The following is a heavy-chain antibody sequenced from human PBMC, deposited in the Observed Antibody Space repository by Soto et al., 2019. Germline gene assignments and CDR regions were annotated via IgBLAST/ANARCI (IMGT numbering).Heavy chain of an antibody. J-gene: IGHJ5*02. Sequence: SETLSLTCTVSGGSISSYYWSWIRQPPGKGLEWIGYIYYSGSTNYNPSLKSRVTISVDTSKNQFSLKLSSVTAADTAVYYCARGRYSSSWHPMNGFDPWGQGTLVTVS. CDR3: ARGRYSSSWHPMNGFDP. V-gene: IGHV4-59*01. D-gene: IGHD6-13*01. CDR2: IYYSGST. CDR1: GGSISSYY.